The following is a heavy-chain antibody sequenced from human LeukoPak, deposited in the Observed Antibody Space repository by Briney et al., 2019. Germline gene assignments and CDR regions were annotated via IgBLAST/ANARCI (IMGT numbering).Heavy chain of an antibody. D-gene: IGHD3-10*01. CDR2: ISSSSTTI. CDR1: GFTFSSYG. J-gene: IGHJ4*02. Sequence: GSLRLSCAASGFTFSSYGMNWVRQAPGKGLEWVSYISSSSTTIHYADSVKGRFTISRDNAKNSLYLQMNSLRAEDTAVYYCAKAFGVGGYHFDYWGQGTLVTVSS. CDR3: AKAFGVGGYHFDY. V-gene: IGHV3-48*04.